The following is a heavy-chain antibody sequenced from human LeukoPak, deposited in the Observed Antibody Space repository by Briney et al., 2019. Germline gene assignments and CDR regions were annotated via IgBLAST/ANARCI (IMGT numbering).Heavy chain of an antibody. CDR3: ARDRGRTYYYDSSGYSYFDY. J-gene: IGHJ4*02. CDR2: INSDGSST. Sequence: GSLRLSCAASGFTFSSYWMHWVRQAPGKGLVWVSRINSDGSSTSYADSVKGRFTISRDNAKTTLYLQMNSLRAEDTAVYYCARDRGRTYYYDSSGYSYFDYWGQGTLVTVSS. D-gene: IGHD3-22*01. CDR1: GFTFSSYW. V-gene: IGHV3-74*01.